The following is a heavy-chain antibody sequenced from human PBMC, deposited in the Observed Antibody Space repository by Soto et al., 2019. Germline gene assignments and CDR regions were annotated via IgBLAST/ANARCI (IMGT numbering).Heavy chain of an antibody. CDR1: GNTFSKYA. Sequence: QVQLVQSGAEVKKPGSSVKVSCKASGNTFSKYAISWVRQAPGQGLEWMGGLIPILGTAKYAQKFQGRVTITADESTRTGYMELSSVRFEDTAVYYCARDSHDYIWGSYRNGMDVWGQGTTVSVSS. V-gene: IGHV1-69*01. CDR2: LIPILGTA. J-gene: IGHJ6*02. D-gene: IGHD3-16*02. CDR3: ARDSHDYIWGSYRNGMDV.